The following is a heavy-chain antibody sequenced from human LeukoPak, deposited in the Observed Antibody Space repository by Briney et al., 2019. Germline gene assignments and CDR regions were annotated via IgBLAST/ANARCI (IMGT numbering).Heavy chain of an antibody. Sequence: GRSLRLSCAASGFTFSSYAMHWVRQAPGKGLEWVAVISYDGSNKYYADSVKGRFTISRDNSKNTLYLQMNSLRAGDTAVYYCARDLLSPPGSAHWNDAFDIWGQGTMVTVSS. CDR3: ARDLLSPPGSAHWNDAFDI. CDR2: ISYDGSNK. J-gene: IGHJ3*02. CDR1: GFTFSSYA. D-gene: IGHD1-1*01. V-gene: IGHV3-30-3*01.